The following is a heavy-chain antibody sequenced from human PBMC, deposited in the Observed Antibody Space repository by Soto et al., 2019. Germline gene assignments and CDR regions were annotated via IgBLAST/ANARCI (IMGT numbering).Heavy chain of an antibody. CDR2: ISSSRSYI. D-gene: IGHD2-8*01. CDR1: GFTFSSYI. Sequence: EVQLVESGGGLVKPGGSLRLSCAASGFTFSSYIMNWGRQAPGKGLEWVSSISSSRSYIYYADSVKGRFTISRDNAKDSLYLQMNSLRAEDMAVYYCTMVYATPHDYWGQGTLVTVSS. J-gene: IGHJ4*02. V-gene: IGHV3-21*01. CDR3: TMVYATPHDY.